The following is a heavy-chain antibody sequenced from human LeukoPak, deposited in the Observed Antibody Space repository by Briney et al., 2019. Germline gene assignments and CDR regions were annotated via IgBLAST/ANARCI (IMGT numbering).Heavy chain of an antibody. V-gene: IGHV4-61*08. D-gene: IGHD2-2*01. J-gene: IGHJ3*02. CDR1: GGSISSGGYY. CDR2: IYSTGST. CDR3: ARREAQPM. Sequence: SETRSLTCTVSGGSISSGGYYWSWIRQPPGKGLEWIGYIYSTGSTNYNPSLRGRVTISVDTSKNQFSLKLRSVTAADTAVYYCARREAQPMWGQGTMVTVSS.